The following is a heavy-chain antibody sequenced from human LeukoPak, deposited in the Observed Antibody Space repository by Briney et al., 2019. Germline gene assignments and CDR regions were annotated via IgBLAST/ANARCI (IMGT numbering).Heavy chain of an antibody. CDR2: ISSNGGST. D-gene: IGHD1-26*01. CDR1: GFTFSSYA. J-gene: IGHJ4*02. CDR3: ARAAQNRVSGSYHDY. Sequence: PGGSLRLSCAASGFTFSSYAMHWVRQAPGKGLEYVSAISSNGGSTYYANSVKGRFTISRDNSKNTLYLQMGSLRAEDMVVYYCARAAQNRVSGSYHDYWGQGTLVTVSS. V-gene: IGHV3-64*01.